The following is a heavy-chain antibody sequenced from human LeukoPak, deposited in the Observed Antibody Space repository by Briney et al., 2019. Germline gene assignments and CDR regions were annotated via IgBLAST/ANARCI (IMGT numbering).Heavy chain of an antibody. J-gene: IGHJ4*02. CDR2: ISTSGDRI. Sequence: HSGGSLRLSCAASGFTFSTYAMTWVRQAPGKGLEWVSGISTSGDRIYYADSVKGRFTISRDNSKNTLYLQMNSLRAEDTAEYYCARSAVGTSCCTAVDYWGQGTLVTVSS. V-gene: IGHV3-23*01. CDR3: ARSAVGTSCCTAVDY. D-gene: IGHD1-26*01. CDR1: GFTFSTYA.